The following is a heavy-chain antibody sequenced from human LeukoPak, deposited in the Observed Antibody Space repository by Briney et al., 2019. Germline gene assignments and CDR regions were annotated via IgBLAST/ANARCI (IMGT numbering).Heavy chain of an antibody. CDR1: GGSISSYY. CDR2: IYYSGST. Sequence: SETLSLTCTVSGGSISSYYWSWIRQPPGKGLEWIGYIYYSGSTSYNPSLKSRVTISVDTSKNQFSLKLSSVTAADTAVYYCARVSRFGDAFDIWGQGTMVTVSS. V-gene: IGHV4-59*01. CDR3: ARVSRFGDAFDI. D-gene: IGHD3-16*01. J-gene: IGHJ3*02.